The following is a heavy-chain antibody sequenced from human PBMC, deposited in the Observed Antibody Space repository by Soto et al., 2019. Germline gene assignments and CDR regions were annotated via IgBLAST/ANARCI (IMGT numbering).Heavy chain of an antibody. D-gene: IGHD3-22*01. CDR1: GYTFTSYA. CDR3: ARDLAPITMIVVVPRNHDAFDI. CDR2: INAGNGNT. J-gene: IGHJ3*02. Sequence: ASVKVSCKASGYTFTSYAMHWVRQAPEQRLEWMGWINAGNGNTKYSQKFQGRVTITRDTSASTAYMELSSLRSEDTAVYYCARDLAPITMIVVVPRNHDAFDIWGQGTMVTVSS. V-gene: IGHV1-3*01.